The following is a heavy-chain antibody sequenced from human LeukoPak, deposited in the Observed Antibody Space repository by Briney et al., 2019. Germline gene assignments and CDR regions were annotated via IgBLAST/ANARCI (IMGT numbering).Heavy chain of an antibody. CDR3: ARGYCTNGVCYTGPYYFDY. Sequence: GASVKVSCKASGYTFTGYYMHWVRQAPGQGLEWMGGIIPIFGTANYAQKFQGRVTITADESTSTAYMELSSLRSEDTAVYYCARGYCTNGVCYTGPYYFDYWGQGTLVTVSS. D-gene: IGHD2-8*01. CDR2: IIPIFGTA. CDR1: GYTFTGYY. J-gene: IGHJ4*02. V-gene: IGHV1-69*13.